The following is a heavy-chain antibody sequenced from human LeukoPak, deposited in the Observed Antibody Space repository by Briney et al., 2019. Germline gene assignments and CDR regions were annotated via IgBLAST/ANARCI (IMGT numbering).Heavy chain of an antibody. CDR2: ISAYNGNT. CDR3: ARSVLHWNDVLGWFDP. D-gene: IGHD1-1*01. V-gene: IGHV1-18*01. J-gene: IGHJ5*02. CDR1: GYTFTSYG. Sequence: ASVKVSCKASGYTFTSYGISWVRQAPGQGLEWMGWISAYNGNTNYAQKFQGRVTMTTDASTSTAYMELRSLRSDDTAVYYCARSVLHWNDVLGWFDPWGQGTLVTVSS.